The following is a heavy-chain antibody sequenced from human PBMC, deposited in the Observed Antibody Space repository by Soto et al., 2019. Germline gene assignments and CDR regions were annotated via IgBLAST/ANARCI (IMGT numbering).Heavy chain of an antibody. D-gene: IGHD1-26*01. CDR2: IYYSGST. Sequence: QVQLQESGPGLVKPSETLSLTCIVSSGSVSSGSHYWSWIRQPPGKGLEWIGYIYYSGSTKYNPSRKSRVTISVDTSKNQFSLKLSSVTAADTAVYYCARHVGYFDYWGQGTLVTVSS. V-gene: IGHV4-61*01. CDR3: ARHVGYFDY. CDR1: SGSVSSGSHY. J-gene: IGHJ4*02.